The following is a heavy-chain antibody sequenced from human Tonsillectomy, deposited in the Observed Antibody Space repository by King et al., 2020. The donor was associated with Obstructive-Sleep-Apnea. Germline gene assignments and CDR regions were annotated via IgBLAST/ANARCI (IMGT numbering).Heavy chain of an antibody. J-gene: IGHJ5*02. Sequence: QLVQSGAEVKKPGESLRISCKGSGYSVTSYWISWVRQMPGQGLEWMGRIDPIDAYTNYSPSFQGHVTISADKSISTAYLQWSSLKASDTAMYYCARWYDCWCGGRENWFDPWGQGTLVTVSS. V-gene: IGHV5-10-1*01. CDR2: IDPIDAYT. CDR1: GYSVTSYW. D-gene: IGHD3-3*01. CDR3: ARWYDCWCGGRENWFDP.